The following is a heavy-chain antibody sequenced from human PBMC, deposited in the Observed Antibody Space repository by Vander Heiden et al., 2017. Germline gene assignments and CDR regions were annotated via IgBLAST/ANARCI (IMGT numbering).Heavy chain of an antibody. CDR3: AREVAREDRTPTRGWFDP. Sequence: QVQLVQSGAEVKKPGSAVKGSCQASGVTFSSYAISWVRQAPGQGLEWMGGIIPMFGTANYAKKCHGRVTITADESTSTAYRELSSLRSEEPAVYYCAREVAREDRTPTRGWFDPWGQGTLVTVSS. D-gene: IGHD6-6*01. CDR2: IIPMFGTA. J-gene: IGHJ5*02. V-gene: IGHV1-69*01. CDR1: GVTFSSYA.